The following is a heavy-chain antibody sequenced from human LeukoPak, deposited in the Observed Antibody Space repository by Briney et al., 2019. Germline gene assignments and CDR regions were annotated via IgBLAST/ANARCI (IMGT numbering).Heavy chain of an antibody. CDR3: ARLVGYYYDSSDTRDWFDP. V-gene: IGHV1-2*02. D-gene: IGHD3-22*01. J-gene: IGHJ5*02. CDR1: GYTFTGYY. Sequence: ASVKVSCKASGYTFTGYYMHWVRQAPGQGLEWMGWINPNSGGTNYAQKFQGRVTMTRDTSISTAYMELSSLRSEDTAVHYCARLVGYYYDSSDTRDWFDPWGQGTLVTVSS. CDR2: INPNSGGT.